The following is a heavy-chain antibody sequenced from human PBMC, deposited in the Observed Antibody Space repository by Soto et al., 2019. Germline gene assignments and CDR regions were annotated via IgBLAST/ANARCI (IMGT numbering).Heavy chain of an antibody. J-gene: IGHJ4*02. V-gene: IGHV1-69*13. Sequence: SVKVSCKASGGTFSTYAIDWVRQAPGQGLEWMGGIIPLFGTAKYAQNFQGRITITADESTNTAYMELRSLRSRDTAVYYCARGVHYDSSGYYYFYWGQGTLVTVSS. CDR2: IIPLFGTA. CDR3: ARGVHYDSSGYYYFY. D-gene: IGHD3-22*01. CDR1: GGTFSTYA.